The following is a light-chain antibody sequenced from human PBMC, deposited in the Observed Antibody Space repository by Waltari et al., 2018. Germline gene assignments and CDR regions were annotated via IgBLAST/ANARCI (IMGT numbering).Light chain of an antibody. V-gene: IGKV1-5*03. CDR2: QAS. J-gene: IGKJ1*01. CDR3: QQYDHYPWT. Sequence: DIQMTQSPSTLSASVGERVTITFRTSQGISSWLSWYQQTPGKAPKLLSYQASTLESGVPSRFSGSGSGTEFTLTISSLQPDDSATYYCQQYDHYPWTFGQGTKVELK. CDR1: QGISSW.